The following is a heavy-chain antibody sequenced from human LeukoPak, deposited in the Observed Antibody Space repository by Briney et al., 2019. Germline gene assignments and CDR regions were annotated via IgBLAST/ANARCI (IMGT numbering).Heavy chain of an antibody. Sequence: GESLKISCKGSGFTFSSYWIGWVRELPGKGLEWMLIIYPGDSDTRYSPSFQGQVTISADNSITTAYLQWSSLKASDTAMYYCARSAAARRGLYFDYWGQGTLVTISS. CDR3: ARSAAARRGLYFDY. V-gene: IGHV5-51*01. CDR1: GFTFSSYW. J-gene: IGHJ4*02. CDR2: IYPGDSDT. D-gene: IGHD6-6*01.